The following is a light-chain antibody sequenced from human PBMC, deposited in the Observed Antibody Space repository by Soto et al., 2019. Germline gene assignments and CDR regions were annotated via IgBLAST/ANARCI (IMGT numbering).Light chain of an antibody. CDR3: QQYGNAPFT. CDR1: QSVYSNH. J-gene: IGKJ3*01. CDR2: GAS. V-gene: IGKV3-20*01. Sequence: EIVLTQPPGTLSFSPGERATLTCRASQSVYSNHLAWFQQKPGQSPRLLIYGASNRATGIPDRFSGSGSGTDFTLTISRLEPEDFAVYYFQQYGNAPFTFGPGTKVDIK.